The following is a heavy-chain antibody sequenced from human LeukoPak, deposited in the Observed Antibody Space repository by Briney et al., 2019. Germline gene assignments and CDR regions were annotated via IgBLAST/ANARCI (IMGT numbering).Heavy chain of an antibody. V-gene: IGHV1-18*04. Sequence: ASVKVSCKASGYTFTSYGISWVRQAPGQGLEWMGWISAYNGNTNYAQELQGRVTMTTDTSTSTAYMELRSLRSDDTAVYYCARDFRYCSGGSCYGLYWGQGTLVTVSS. CDR2: ISAYNGNT. J-gene: IGHJ4*02. D-gene: IGHD2-15*01. CDR3: ARDFRYCSGGSCYGLY. CDR1: GYTFTSYG.